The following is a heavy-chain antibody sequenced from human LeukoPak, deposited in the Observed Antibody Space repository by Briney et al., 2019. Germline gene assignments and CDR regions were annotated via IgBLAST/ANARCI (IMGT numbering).Heavy chain of an antibody. J-gene: IGHJ4*02. CDR1: GFTFSSYA. CDR2: ISGSGGST. Sequence: PGGSLRLSCAASGFTFSSYAMSWVRQAPGKGLEWVSAISGSGGSTCYADSVKGRFTISRDNSKNTLYLQMNSLRAEDTAVYYCAKVWGYCSGGSCYAFDYWGQGTLVTVSS. D-gene: IGHD2-15*01. V-gene: IGHV3-23*01. CDR3: AKVWGYCSGGSCYAFDY.